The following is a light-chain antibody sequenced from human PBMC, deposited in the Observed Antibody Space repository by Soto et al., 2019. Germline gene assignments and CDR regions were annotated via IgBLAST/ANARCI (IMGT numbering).Light chain of an antibody. CDR3: QQYGRSRYT. V-gene: IGKV3-20*01. CDR1: QSVSSSY. CDR2: GAS. Sequence: EIVLTQSPGTLSLSPGERATLSCRASQSVSSSYLAWYQQKPGQAPRLLISGASSRATGIPDRFSGSGSGTDFTLTSSRLEPEDFAVDYCQQYGRSRYTFGQGTKLEIK. J-gene: IGKJ2*01.